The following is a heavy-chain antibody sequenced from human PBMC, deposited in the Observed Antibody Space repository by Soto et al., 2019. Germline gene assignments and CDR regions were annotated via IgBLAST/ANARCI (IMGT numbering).Heavy chain of an antibody. CDR1: GGSISSGDYY. CDR3: ARETMYYYGSGSTNLFDY. D-gene: IGHD3-10*01. Sequence: SETLSLTCTVSGGSISSGDYYWSWIRQPPGKGLEWIGYIYYSGSTYYNPSLKSRVTISVDTSKNQFSLKLSSVTAADTAVYYCARETMYYYGSGSTNLFDYWGQGTLVTVSS. J-gene: IGHJ4*02. V-gene: IGHV4-30-4*01. CDR2: IYYSGST.